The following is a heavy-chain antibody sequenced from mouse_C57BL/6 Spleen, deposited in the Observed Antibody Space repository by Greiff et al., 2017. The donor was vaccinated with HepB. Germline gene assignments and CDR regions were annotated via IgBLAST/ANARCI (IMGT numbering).Heavy chain of an antibody. V-gene: IGHV1-26*01. Sequence: VQLQQSGPELVKPGASVKISCKASGYTFTDYYMNWVKQSHGKSLEWIGDINPNNGGTSYNQKFKGKATLTVDKSSSTAYMELRSLTSEDSAVYYCARGGVGTVVGYWGQGTTLTVSS. CDR3: ARGGVGTVVGY. CDR2: INPNNGGT. J-gene: IGHJ2*01. CDR1: GYTFTDYY. D-gene: IGHD1-1*01.